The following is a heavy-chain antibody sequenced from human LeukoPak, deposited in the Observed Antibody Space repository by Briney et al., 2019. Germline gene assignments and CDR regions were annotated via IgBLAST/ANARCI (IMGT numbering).Heavy chain of an antibody. J-gene: IGHJ4*02. CDR3: AREFGHNRWYFDY. Sequence: PGGSLRLSCAASGFTFSSYGMHWVRQAPGKGLEWVAFIRYDGSNKYYADSAKGRFTVSRDNSLNTLHLQMNSLKTEDTAVYYCAREFGHNRWYFDYWGQGALVTVSS. CDR2: IRYDGSNK. D-gene: IGHD5-24*01. CDR1: GFTFSSYG. V-gene: IGHV3-30*02.